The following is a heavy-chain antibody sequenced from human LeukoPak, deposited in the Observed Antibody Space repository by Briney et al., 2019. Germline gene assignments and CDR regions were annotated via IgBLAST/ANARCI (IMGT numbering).Heavy chain of an antibody. CDR1: GYTLTELS. CDR3: ATAVAHYYGSGSYYPYYFDY. V-gene: IGHV1-24*01. D-gene: IGHD3-10*01. J-gene: IGHJ4*02. CDR2: FDPEDGET. Sequence: ASVKVSCKVSGYTLTELSMHWVRQAPGKGLEWMGGFDPEDGETIYAQKFQGRVTMTEDTSTGTAYMELSSLRSEDTAVYYCATAVAHYYGSGSYYPYYFDYWGQGTLVTVSS.